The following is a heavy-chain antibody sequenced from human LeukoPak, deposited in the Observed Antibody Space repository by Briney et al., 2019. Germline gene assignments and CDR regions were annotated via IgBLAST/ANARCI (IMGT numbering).Heavy chain of an antibody. CDR3: ARGPTWYYFDY. D-gene: IGHD2-8*02. V-gene: IGHV3-53*01. CDR1: GFTVSSNY. CDR2: VYSGGST. Sequence: GGSLRLSCAASGFTVSSNYMSWVRQAPGKGLVWVSVVYSGGSTYYADSVKGRFTISRDNSKNTLYLQMNSLRAEDTAVYYCARGPTWYYFDYWGQGTLVTVSS. J-gene: IGHJ4*02.